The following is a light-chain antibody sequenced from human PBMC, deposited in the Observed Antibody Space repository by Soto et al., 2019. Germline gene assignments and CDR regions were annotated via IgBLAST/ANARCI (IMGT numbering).Light chain of an antibody. CDR1: QDISNF. CDR2: AAS. J-gene: IGKJ4*01. V-gene: IGKV1-27*01. CDR3: QKCKIAPFT. Sequence: DIQMTQSPSSLSAFVGDTVTITCRASQDISNFLAWYQQKPGKVPKLLIYAASTLQSGVPSRFSGSESGTDFTLTISSLQPEDVATYYCQKCKIAPFTFGGGTKVEMK.